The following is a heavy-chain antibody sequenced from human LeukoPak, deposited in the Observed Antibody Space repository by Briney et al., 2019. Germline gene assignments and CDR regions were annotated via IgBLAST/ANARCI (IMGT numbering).Heavy chain of an antibody. V-gene: IGHV3-30*18. CDR1: GFTFITYG. D-gene: IGHD3-3*01. CDR2: ISNDGIDE. J-gene: IGHJ4*02. CDR3: ANFSSFAHLATPFES. Sequence: GRSLRLSCAASGFTFITYGMHWVRQAPGKGLEWVAVISNDGIDEYYTDSVKGRFTISRDNSKNMLYLQLNSLRTDDTAIYYCANFSSFAHLATPFESWGGGTLVTASA.